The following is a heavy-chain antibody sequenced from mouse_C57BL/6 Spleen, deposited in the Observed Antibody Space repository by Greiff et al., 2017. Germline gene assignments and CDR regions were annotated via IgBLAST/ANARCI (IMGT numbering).Heavy chain of an antibody. CDR2: IHPNSGST. J-gene: IGHJ1*03. V-gene: IGHV1-64*01. Sequence: QVQLQEPGAELVKPGASVTLSCKASGYTFTSYCMHWVKQRPGQGLEWIGMIHPNSGSTNYNEKFKSKATLTVDKSSSTAYMQRSSLTSEDSAVYYCARYYYGSSYWYFDDWGTGTTVTVSS. CDR1: GYTFTSYC. CDR3: ARYYYGSSYWYFDD. D-gene: IGHD1-1*01.